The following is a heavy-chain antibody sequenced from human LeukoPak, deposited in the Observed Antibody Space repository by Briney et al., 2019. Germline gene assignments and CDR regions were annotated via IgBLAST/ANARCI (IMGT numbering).Heavy chain of an antibody. CDR2: ISAGGVST. CDR1: GFTFSSYA. V-gene: IGHV3-23*01. Sequence: AGGSLRLSCAASGFTFSSYAMSWVRQAPGKGLEWVSAISAGGVSTYYAASVKGRFTISRDNSKNTLYLQMNSLRAEDTAVYYCAKGAGTDRTWGQGTLVTASS. CDR3: AKGAGTDRT. J-gene: IGHJ5*02.